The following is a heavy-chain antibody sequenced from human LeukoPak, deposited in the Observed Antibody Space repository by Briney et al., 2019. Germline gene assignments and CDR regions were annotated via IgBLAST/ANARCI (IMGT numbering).Heavy chain of an antibody. D-gene: IGHD5-18*01. CDR3: ARLARYSSYAFDI. CDR2: IYTSGST. J-gene: IGHJ3*02. V-gene: IGHV4-61*02. Sequence: SETLSLTCTVSGGSISSSSYYWGWIRQPAGKGLEWIGRIYTSGSTNCNPSLKSRVTMSVDTSKNQFSLKLSSVTAADTAVYYCARLARYSSYAFDIWGQGTMVTVSS. CDR1: GGSISSSSYY.